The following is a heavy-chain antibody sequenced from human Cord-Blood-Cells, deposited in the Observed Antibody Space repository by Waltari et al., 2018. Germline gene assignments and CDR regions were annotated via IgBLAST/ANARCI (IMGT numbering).Heavy chain of an antibody. CDR2: INHSGST. J-gene: IGHJ4*02. V-gene: IGHV4-34*01. D-gene: IGHD2-21*02. Sequence: QVQLQQWGAGLLKPSETLSLTCAVYGGSFSGYYWSWIRQPPGKGLEWIGEINHSGSTNYNPSLKMRVTISVDTSKNQFSLKLSSVTAADTAVYYCARVVVTAIPDYWGQGTLVTVSS. CDR3: ARVVVTAIPDY. CDR1: GGSFSGYY.